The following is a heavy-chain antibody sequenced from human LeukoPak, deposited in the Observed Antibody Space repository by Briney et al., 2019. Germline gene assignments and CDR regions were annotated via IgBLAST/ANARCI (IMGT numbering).Heavy chain of an antibody. CDR1: GLTFTSYA. CDR2: ITDSGGTT. Sequence: GGSLRLSCAASGLTFTSYAMTWVRQAPGKGLEWVSSITDSGGTTYYADSVKGRFTISRDNYKNTLYLQMNSLRVEDTAVYYCARDPNGNYVGAFDFQRWGQGTLVTVSS. CDR3: ARDPNGNYVGAFDFQR. J-gene: IGHJ1*01. D-gene: IGHD4-17*01. V-gene: IGHV3-23*01.